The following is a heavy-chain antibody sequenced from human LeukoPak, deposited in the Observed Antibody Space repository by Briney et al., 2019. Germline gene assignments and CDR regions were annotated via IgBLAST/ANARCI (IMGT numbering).Heavy chain of an antibody. J-gene: IGHJ4*02. CDR3: ARIFYGGIDY. CDR2: IYTSGST. CDR1: GGSISSYY. V-gene: IGHV4-4*09. Sequence: PSETLSLTCTVSGGSISSYYWSWIRQPPGKGLEWIGYIYTSGSTNYNPSLKSRVTISVDTSKNQFSLKLSSVTAADTAVYYCARIFYGGIDYWGQGTLVTVSS. D-gene: IGHD4-23*01.